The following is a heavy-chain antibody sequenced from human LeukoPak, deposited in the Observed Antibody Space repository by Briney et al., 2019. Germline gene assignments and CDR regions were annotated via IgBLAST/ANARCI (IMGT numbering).Heavy chain of an antibody. D-gene: IGHD6-19*01. CDR3: APINGGWDGGNAFDI. J-gene: IGHJ3*02. CDR1: GGSISSSSYY. CDR2: VYYTGTT. Sequence: SETLSLTCTVSGGSISSSSYYWGWIRQPPGKGLEWIGTVYYTGTTYYNPSLKSRVTISVDTSKNQFSLKLTSVTAADTAVYYCAPINGGWDGGNAFDIWGQGTMVTVSS. V-gene: IGHV4-39*01.